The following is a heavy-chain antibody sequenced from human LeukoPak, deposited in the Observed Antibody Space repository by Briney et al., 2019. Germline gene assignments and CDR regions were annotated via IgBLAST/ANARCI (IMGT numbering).Heavy chain of an antibody. CDR2: INPKNGTT. CDR1: GYTFTGYY. D-gene: IGHD1-26*01. CDR3: ARGVGSTAVLDH. V-gene: IGHV1-2*02. J-gene: IGHJ4*02. Sequence: ASVKVSCKASGYTFTGYYIFWMRQAPGQGLEWMGWINPKNGTTKYARKSQGRVTLTRDTSISTAYMEISRVTYDDTAVYFCARGVGSTAVLDHWGQGTLVTVSS.